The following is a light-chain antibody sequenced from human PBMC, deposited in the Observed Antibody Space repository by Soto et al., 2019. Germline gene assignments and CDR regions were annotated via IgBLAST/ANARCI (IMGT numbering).Light chain of an antibody. CDR3: EQYNNWPQA. Sequence: EIVLTQSPATLSVSPGERATLSCRASQSVSSNLAWYQQKPGQAPRLLIYGASTRATAIPPRFSGSGSGTLSMPISSSVQSEYFAVYYCEQYNNWPQAFGEGTKVEIK. CDR2: GAS. J-gene: IGKJ4*02. CDR1: QSVSSN. V-gene: IGKV3-15*01.